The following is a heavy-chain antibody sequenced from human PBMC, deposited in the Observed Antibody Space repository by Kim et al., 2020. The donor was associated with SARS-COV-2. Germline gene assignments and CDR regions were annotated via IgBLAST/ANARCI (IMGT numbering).Heavy chain of an antibody. V-gene: IGHV3-30*04. CDR2: ISYDGSNK. D-gene: IGHD3-22*01. J-gene: IGHJ1*01. CDR3: ARDPREGRRRSSGYYYAGYFQH. CDR1: GFTFSSYA. Sequence: GGSLRLSCAASGFTFSSYAMHWVRQAPGKGLEWVAVISYDGSNKYYADSVKGRFTISRDNSKNTLYLQMNSLRAEDTAVYYCARDPREGRRRSSGYYYAGYFQHWGQGTLVTVSS.